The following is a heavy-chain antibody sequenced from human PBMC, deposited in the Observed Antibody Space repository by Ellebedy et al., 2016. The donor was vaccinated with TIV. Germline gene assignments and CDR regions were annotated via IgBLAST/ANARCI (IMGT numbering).Heavy chain of an antibody. Sequence: GSLRLXCTVSGGSISSYYWSWIRQPPGKGLEWIGYIYYSGSTNYNPSLKSRVTISVDTSKNQFSLKLSSVTAADTAVYYCARDFDYGSGTHAFDIWGQGTMVTVSS. CDR2: IYYSGST. D-gene: IGHD3-10*01. J-gene: IGHJ3*02. CDR1: GGSISSYY. CDR3: ARDFDYGSGTHAFDI. V-gene: IGHV4-59*01.